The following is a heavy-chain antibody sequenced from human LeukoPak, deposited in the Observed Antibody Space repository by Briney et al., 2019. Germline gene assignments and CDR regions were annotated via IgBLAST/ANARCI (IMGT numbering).Heavy chain of an antibody. V-gene: IGHV3-74*01. Sequence: GGSLRLSCVGSGFTFSSYWRHWVRQAPGKGRILVSRIDSGVSSTISVDSVKGRFTISRDNAKNTLYLQMNSLRAEDTAVYYCTRGRYYFDYWGQGTLVTVSS. CDR2: IDSGVSST. CDR1: GFTFSSYW. CDR3: TRGRYYFDY. D-gene: IGHD4-17*01. J-gene: IGHJ4*02.